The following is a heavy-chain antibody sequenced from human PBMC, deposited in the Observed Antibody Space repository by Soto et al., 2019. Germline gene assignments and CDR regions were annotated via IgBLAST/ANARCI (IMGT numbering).Heavy chain of an antibody. V-gene: IGHV1-3*01. J-gene: IGHJ5*02. CDR3: XXXXXARPPYCWFDP. CDR2: INAGNGNT. CDR1: GYTFTSYA. D-gene: IGHD6-6*01. Sequence: QVQLVQSGAEVKKPGASVKVSCKASGYTFTSYAMHWVRQAPGQRLEWMGWINAGNGNTKYSQKFQGRVTITRDTSASTAXXEXSSLRXEXXAXXXXXXXXXARPPYCWFDPWGQGTLVTVSS.